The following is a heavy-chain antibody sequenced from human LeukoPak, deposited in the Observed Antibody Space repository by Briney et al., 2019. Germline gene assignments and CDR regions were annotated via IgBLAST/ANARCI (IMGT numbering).Heavy chain of an antibody. Sequence: SETLSLTCTVSGGSISSYYWSWIRQPPGKGLEWIGYIYYSGSTNYNPSLKSRVTISVDTSKNQFSLKLTSVTAADTAVYYCTRGPSLGAVNWGRGTLVTVSS. CDR2: IYYSGST. CDR1: GGSISSYY. J-gene: IGHJ4*02. V-gene: IGHV4-59*12. D-gene: IGHD4/OR15-4a*01. CDR3: TRGPSLGAVN.